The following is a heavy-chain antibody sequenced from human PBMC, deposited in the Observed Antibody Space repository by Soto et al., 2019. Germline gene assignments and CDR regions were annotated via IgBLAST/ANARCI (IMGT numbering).Heavy chain of an antibody. CDR1: GGFTSTNNW. Sequence: QLQLQESGPGLVRPSWTLSLTCAVSGGFTSTNNWWRWVRQPPGKGLEWIGDAYHSGSTEYNPSLESRGSISVDKAKNQLSLKLTSATAADTAVYYCARSPPSSYYGGSGTFDYWGQGTLVTVSS. D-gene: IGHD3-10*01. CDR2: AYHSGST. V-gene: IGHV4-4*02. J-gene: IGHJ4*02. CDR3: ARSPPSSYYGGSGTFDY.